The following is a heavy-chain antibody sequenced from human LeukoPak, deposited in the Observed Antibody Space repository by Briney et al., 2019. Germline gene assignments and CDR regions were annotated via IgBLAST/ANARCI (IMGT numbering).Heavy chain of an antibody. D-gene: IGHD2-8*01. CDR2: ISSSLNYI. CDR3: ARGGDCTTTSCYFDY. Sequence: KSGGSLTLSCAASGFTFTYYSMNWVPQAPGKGLEGVSSISSSLNYIYYADSLKGRFTNSRDNAKNSLYLQMNSLRAEDTAVYYCARGGDCTTTSCYFDYWGQGTLVTVSS. V-gene: IGHV3-21*06. CDR1: GFTFTYYS. J-gene: IGHJ4*02.